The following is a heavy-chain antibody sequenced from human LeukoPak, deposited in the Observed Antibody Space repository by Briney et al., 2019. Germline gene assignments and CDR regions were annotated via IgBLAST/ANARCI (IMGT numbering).Heavy chain of an antibody. V-gene: IGHV3-53*01. D-gene: IGHD4-17*01. CDR2: IYSGDST. J-gene: IGHJ4*02. CDR3: ATRDSGDHPFFDY. Sequence: GGSLRLSCAASGFTVRRKYMSWVRQAPGKGLEWVSVIYSGDSTKYADSVKGRFTISRDNSKNTLYLQINGLRAEDTAVYYCATRDSGDHPFFDYWGQGTLVTVSS. CDR1: GFTVRRKY.